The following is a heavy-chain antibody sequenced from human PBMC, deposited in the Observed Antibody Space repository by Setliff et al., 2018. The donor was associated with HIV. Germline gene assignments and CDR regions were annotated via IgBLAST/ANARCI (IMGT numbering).Heavy chain of an antibody. V-gene: IGHV3-30*02. CDR3: TKTMYSSRWSGYDY. J-gene: IGHJ4*02. CDR2: IRSDESDK. CDR1: GYTSSNYA. Sequence: GRSLRLSCVASGYTSSNYAMGWVRQAPGKGLERVAFIRSDESDKHYADSVQGRFTISRDNSKNTLYLQMNSRRVEDTAVYYCTKTMYSSRWSGYDYWDQGTPVTVSS. D-gene: IGHD6-13*01.